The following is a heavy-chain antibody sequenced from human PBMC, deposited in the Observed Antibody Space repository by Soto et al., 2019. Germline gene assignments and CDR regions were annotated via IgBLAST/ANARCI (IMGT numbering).Heavy chain of an antibody. Sequence: SGPTLVNPTQTLTLTCTFSGLSLSSSVVAVGWIRQPPAKSLEWLALLYWNGDKRYSPSLKSRLTITKDTSENQVVLTMTNLDPLDTGTYYCAHSAYYYDSSGFRGSWFEPWGQGTLVTGSS. CDR1: GLSLSSSVVA. V-gene: IGHV2-5*01. D-gene: IGHD3-22*01. CDR2: LYWNGDK. CDR3: AHSAYYYDSSGFRGSWFEP. J-gene: IGHJ5*02.